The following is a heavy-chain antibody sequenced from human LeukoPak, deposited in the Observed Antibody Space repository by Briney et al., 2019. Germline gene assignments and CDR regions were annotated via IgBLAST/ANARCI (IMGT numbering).Heavy chain of an antibody. Sequence: ASVKVSCKASGYTFTSYDINWVRQATGQGLEWMGWMNPNSGNTGYAQKFQGRVTMTRNTSISTAYMELSSLRSEDTAVYYCARGEVRQVRSQAAGSLVVPAAIDAGPHYYYYYGMDVWGQGTTVTVSS. CDR3: ARGEVRQVRSQAAGSLVVPAAIDAGPHYYYYYGMDV. V-gene: IGHV1-8*01. D-gene: IGHD2-2*02. CDR1: GYTFTSYD. J-gene: IGHJ6*02. CDR2: MNPNSGNT.